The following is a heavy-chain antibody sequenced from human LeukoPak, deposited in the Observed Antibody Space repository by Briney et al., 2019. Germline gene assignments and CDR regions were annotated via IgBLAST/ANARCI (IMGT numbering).Heavy chain of an antibody. Sequence: GGSLRLSCAASGFTFSSYSMNWVRQAPGKGLEWVSSISSSSSYIYYADSVKGRFTISRDNAKNSLYLQMNSLRDEDTAVYYCARGYYGSGSPRKASMNYYFDYWGQGTLVTVSS. CDR1: GFTFSSYS. J-gene: IGHJ4*02. D-gene: IGHD3-10*01. CDR3: ARGYYGSGSPRKASMNYYFDY. V-gene: IGHV3-21*01. CDR2: ISSSSSYI.